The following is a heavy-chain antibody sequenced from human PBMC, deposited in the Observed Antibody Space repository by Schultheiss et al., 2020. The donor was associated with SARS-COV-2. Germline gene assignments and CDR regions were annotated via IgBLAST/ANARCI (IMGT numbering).Heavy chain of an antibody. CDR1: GGTFSSYA. V-gene: IGHV1-2*02. CDR3: ARDPFERRPSLDD. J-gene: IGHJ4*02. Sequence: ASVKVSCKASGGTFSSYAISWVRQAPGQGLEWMGWINPNSGGTNYAQKFQGRVTMTRDTSTSTVYMELSSLRSDDTAVYYCARDPFERRPSLDDWGQGTLVTVSS. CDR2: INPNSGGT. D-gene: IGHD3-16*01.